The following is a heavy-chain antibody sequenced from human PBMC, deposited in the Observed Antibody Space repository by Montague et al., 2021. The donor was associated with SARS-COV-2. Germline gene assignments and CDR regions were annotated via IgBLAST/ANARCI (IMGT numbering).Heavy chain of an antibody. CDR1: GFTVSSNY. J-gene: IGHJ3*02. CDR3: ARDPNQYDILTGSYRGYYAFDI. D-gene: IGHD3-9*01. CDR2: IYSGGST. Sequence: SLRLSCAASGFTVSSNYMSWVRQAPGKGLEWVSVIYSGGSTNYADSVKGRFTISRDTSKNTLYLQMNSLRAEDTAVYYCARDPNQYDILTGSYRGYYAFDIWGRGAMVTVSS. V-gene: IGHV3-66*01.